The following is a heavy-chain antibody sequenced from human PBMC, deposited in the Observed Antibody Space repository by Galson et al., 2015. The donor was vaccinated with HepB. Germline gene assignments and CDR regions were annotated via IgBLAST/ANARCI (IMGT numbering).Heavy chain of an antibody. Sequence: SVKVSCKASGYTFSSHDINWVRQATGQGLEWMGWMNPNSGNTGNAQKFQGRVTMTRNTSISTAYMELSSLRSEDTAVYYCARGSTVTANAFDIWGQGTMVTVSS. CDR3: ARGSTVTANAFDI. CDR2: MNPNSGNT. J-gene: IGHJ3*02. CDR1: GYTFSSHD. V-gene: IGHV1-8*01. D-gene: IGHD2-21*02.